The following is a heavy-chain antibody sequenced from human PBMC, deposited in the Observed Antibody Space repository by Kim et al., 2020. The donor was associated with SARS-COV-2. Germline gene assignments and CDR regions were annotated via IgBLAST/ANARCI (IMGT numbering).Heavy chain of an antibody. CDR3: ARGYSSRGDWLDP. J-gene: IGHJ5*02. Sequence: ASVKVSCKTSGYTFTNYAINWVRQAPGQGLEWMGWINTDTGNPTYAQGFTGRYVFSLDTSVSTAYLQINRLKAEDTAIYYCARGYSSRGDWLDPWGQGTLVTVSA. CDR2: INTDTGNP. V-gene: IGHV7-4-1*02. CDR1: GYTFTNYA. D-gene: IGHD6-19*01.